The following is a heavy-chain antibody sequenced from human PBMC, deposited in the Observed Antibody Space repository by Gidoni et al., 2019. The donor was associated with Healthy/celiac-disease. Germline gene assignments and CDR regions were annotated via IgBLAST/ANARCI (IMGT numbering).Heavy chain of an antibody. Sequence: QVQLVQSGAEVKKPGSSVTLSCKPSVGTFNSYTTSWVRQAPGQGLEWMGRIIPILGIINYAQKFQGRVTITADKSTSTAYMELSSLRSEDTAVYYCAREERCSSTSCYTGEAYWGQGTLVTVSS. D-gene: IGHD2-2*02. CDR2: IIPILGII. V-gene: IGHV1-69*08. J-gene: IGHJ4*02. CDR3: AREERCSSTSCYTGEAY. CDR1: VGTFNSYT.